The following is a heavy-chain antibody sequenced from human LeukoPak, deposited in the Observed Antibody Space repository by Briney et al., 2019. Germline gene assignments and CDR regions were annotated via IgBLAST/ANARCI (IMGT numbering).Heavy chain of an antibody. J-gene: IGHJ6*03. V-gene: IGHV1-18*01. CDR1: GYTFTSYG. CDR3: AREGGYSGYPDSFYYYYYYMDV. CDR2: ISAYNGNT. Sequence: ASVKVSCKASGYTFTSYGTSWVRQAPGQGLEWMGWISAYNGNTNYAQKLQGRVTMTTDTSTSTAYMELRSLRSDDTAVYYCAREGGYSGYPDSFYYYYYYMDVWGKGTTVTVSS. D-gene: IGHD5-12*01.